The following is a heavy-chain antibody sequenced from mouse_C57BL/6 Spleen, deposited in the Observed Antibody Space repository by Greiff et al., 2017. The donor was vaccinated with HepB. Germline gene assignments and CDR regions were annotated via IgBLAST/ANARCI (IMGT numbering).Heavy chain of an antibody. J-gene: IGHJ4*01. Sequence: VKLQESGPELVKPGASVKISCKASGYAFSSSWMNWVKQRPGKGLEWIGRIYPGDGDTNYNGKFKGKATLTADKSSSTAYMQLSSLTSEDSAVYFCARAIYSNYDYAMDYWGQGTSVTVSS. D-gene: IGHD2-5*01. CDR1: GYAFSSSW. CDR3: ARAIYSNYDYAMDY. V-gene: IGHV1-82*01. CDR2: IYPGDGDT.